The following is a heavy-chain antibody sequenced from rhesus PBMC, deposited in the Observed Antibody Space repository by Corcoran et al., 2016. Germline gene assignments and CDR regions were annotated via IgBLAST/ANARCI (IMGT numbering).Heavy chain of an antibody. CDR2: IYGSGSST. V-gene: IGHV4-169*02. CDR3: ARDLTDSSGWYGFDY. CDR1: GGSISSSY. Sequence: QLQLQESGPGLVKHSETLSVTCAVSGGSISSSYWSWIRQAPGKGLEWIGYIYGSGSSTNYNPSRKRLVTLSVDTSKNQLSLKLRSVTTADTAVYYCARDLTDSSGWYGFDYWGQGVLVTVSS. D-gene: IGHD6-31*01. J-gene: IGHJ4*01.